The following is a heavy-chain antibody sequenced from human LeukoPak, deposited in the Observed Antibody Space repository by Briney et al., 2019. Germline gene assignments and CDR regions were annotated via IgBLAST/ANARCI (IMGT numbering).Heavy chain of an antibody. CDR3: ARDRLRYSGSYPLDY. J-gene: IGHJ4*02. Sequence: GGSLRLSCAASGFTFSSYGMHWVRQAPGKGLEWVAVISYDGSNKYYADSVKGRFTISRDNSKNTLYLQMNSLRAEDTAVYYCARDRLRYSGSYPLDYWGQGTLVTVSS. D-gene: IGHD1-26*01. V-gene: IGHV3-30*03. CDR1: GFTFSSYG. CDR2: ISYDGSNK.